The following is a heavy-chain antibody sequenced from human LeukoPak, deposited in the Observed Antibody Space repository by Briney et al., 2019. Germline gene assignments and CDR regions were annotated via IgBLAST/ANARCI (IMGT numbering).Heavy chain of an antibody. D-gene: IGHD6-25*01. V-gene: IGHV1-18*01. CDR1: GYPFINRA. CDR3: GRLRSIGASGHDASDM. CDR2: ISNNGLT. Sequence: ASVKISCKASGYPFINRAISWVRQAPGEGLEWVGWISNNGLTNSAQNFQGRLTLTTDTSTSTAYMELRSLRSDDTALYFCGRLRSIGASGHDASDMWGQGTKVTVSS. J-gene: IGHJ3*02.